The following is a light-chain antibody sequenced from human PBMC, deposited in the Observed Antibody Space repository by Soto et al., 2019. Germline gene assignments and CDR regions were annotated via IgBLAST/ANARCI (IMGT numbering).Light chain of an antibody. CDR1: QSVSSY. V-gene: IGKV3-11*01. J-gene: IGKJ1*01. CDR2: DAS. CDR3: QQYNNWWT. Sequence: EIVLTQSPATVSLSPGERATLSCRASQSVSSYLAWYQQKPGQAPSLLIYDASNRATGIPARFSGSGSGTDFTLTISSLEPEDFAVYYCQQYNNWWTFGQGTKVDIK.